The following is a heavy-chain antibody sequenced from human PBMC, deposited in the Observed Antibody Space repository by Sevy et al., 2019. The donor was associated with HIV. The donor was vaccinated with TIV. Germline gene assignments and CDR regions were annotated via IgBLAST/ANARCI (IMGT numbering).Heavy chain of an antibody. Sequence: GGSLRLSCAASGFTFGNYYMNWIRQAPGKGLEWVSSISISGRVIYYADSVKGRFTISRDNAKNALYLQMSSLRADDTAVYYCAREVDGVRGVSDYWGQGTLVTVSS. CDR2: ISISGRVI. J-gene: IGHJ4*02. D-gene: IGHD3-10*01. CDR3: AREVDGVRGVSDY. CDR1: GFTFGNYY. V-gene: IGHV3-11*01.